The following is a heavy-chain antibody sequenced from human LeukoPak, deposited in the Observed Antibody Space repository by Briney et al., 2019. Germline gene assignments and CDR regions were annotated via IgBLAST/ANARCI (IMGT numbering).Heavy chain of an antibody. V-gene: IGHV3-9*01. J-gene: IGHJ3*02. CDR3: AKGGWYDILTGYYKHDAFDI. Sequence: GRSLRLSCAASGFTFDDYAMHWVRQAPGEGLEWVSGISWNSGSIGYADSVKGRFTISRDNAKNSLYLQMNSLRAEDTALYYCAKGGWYDILTGYYKHDAFDIWGQGTMVTVSS. CDR1: GFTFDDYA. CDR2: ISWNSGSI. D-gene: IGHD3-9*01.